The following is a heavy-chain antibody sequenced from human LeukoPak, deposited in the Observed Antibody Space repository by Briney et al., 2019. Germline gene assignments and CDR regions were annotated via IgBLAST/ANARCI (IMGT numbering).Heavy chain of an antibody. CDR3: ARVGDGNFDY. V-gene: IGHV4-59*01. CDR2: IYYSGNT. CDR1: GGSISTYY. Sequence: PSETLSLTCTVSGGSISTYYWSWIRQPPGKGLEWIGYIYYSGNTNRNPSLKSRVTISIDTSKNQFSLQLSSVTAADTAVYYCARVGDGNFDYWGQGTLVTASS. D-gene: IGHD5-24*01. J-gene: IGHJ4*02.